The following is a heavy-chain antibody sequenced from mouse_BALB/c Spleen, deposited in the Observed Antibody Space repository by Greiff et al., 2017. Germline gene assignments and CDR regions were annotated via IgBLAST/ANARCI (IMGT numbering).Heavy chain of an antibody. CDR1: GFTFSSYG. CDR2: INSNGGST. CDR3: ASHYYGSSYGYAMDY. D-gene: IGHD1-1*01. J-gene: IGHJ4*01. V-gene: IGHV5-6-3*01. Sequence: EVKLVESGGGLVQPGGSLKLSCAASGFTFSSYGMSWVRQTPDKRLELVATINSNGGSTYYPDSVKGRFTISRDNAKNTLYLQMSSLKSEDTAMYYCASHYYGSSYGYAMDYWGQGTSVTVSS.